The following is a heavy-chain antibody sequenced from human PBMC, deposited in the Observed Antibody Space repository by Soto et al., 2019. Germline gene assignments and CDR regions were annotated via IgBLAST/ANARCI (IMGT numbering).Heavy chain of an antibody. D-gene: IGHD1-1*01. CDR1: GGTFSSYA. CDR2: IIPIFGTA. V-gene: IGHV1-69*01. J-gene: IGHJ6*02. Sequence: QVQLVQSGAEVKKPGSSVKVSCKASGGTFSSYAISWVRQAPGQGLEWMGGIIPIFGTANYAQKFQGRVTITADESSSTAYMELSSLRSEDTAVYYCASGLWNERYYYYGMDVWGQGTTVTVSS. CDR3: ASGLWNERYYYYGMDV.